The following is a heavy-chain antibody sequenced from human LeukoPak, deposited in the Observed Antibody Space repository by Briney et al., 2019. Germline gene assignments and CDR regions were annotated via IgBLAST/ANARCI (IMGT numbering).Heavy chain of an antibody. D-gene: IGHD6-19*01. CDR2: ITSSSSYI. V-gene: IGHV3-21*01. CDR1: GFTYSSHD. Sequence: GGSLRLSCAASGFTYSSHDMNWVRQAPGKGLEWVSSITSSSSYIYYADSVKGRFTISRDSAKNSLYLQMNSLRAEDTAVYFCASRSGYSSGWAFDYWGQGTLVTVSS. CDR3: ASRSGYSSGWAFDY. J-gene: IGHJ4*02.